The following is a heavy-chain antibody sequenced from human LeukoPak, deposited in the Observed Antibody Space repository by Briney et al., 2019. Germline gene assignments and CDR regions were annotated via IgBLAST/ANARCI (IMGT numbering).Heavy chain of an antibody. J-gene: IGHJ4*02. CDR1: GFTVSSNY. D-gene: IGHD6-19*01. Sequence: GGSLRLSCAASGFTVSSNYMSWVRRAPGKGLEWVSVIYSGGSTYYADSVKGRFTISRDNSKNTLYLQMNSLRAEDTAVYYCAKDQSSGRPFDYWGQGTLVTVPS. CDR2: IYSGGST. V-gene: IGHV3-53*05. CDR3: AKDQSSGRPFDY.